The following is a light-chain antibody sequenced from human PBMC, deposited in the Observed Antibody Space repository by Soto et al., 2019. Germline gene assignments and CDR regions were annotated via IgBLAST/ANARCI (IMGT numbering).Light chain of an antibody. CDR1: QSLRGH. CDR2: GAS. CDR3: QQYNNWPPYT. V-gene: IGKV3-15*01. J-gene: IGKJ2*01. Sequence: IVMTQSPAILSVSPGERVTLSCRASQSLRGHLAWYQQKLGQAPRLLIYGASTMAAGITARVSGSGSGTEFKLTIDSLQYEEFAVYYCQQYNNWPPYTFGQGTRLEI.